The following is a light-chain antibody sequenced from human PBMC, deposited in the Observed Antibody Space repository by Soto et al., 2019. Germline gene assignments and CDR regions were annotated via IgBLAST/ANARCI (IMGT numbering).Light chain of an antibody. CDR1: SSDVGGYNF. V-gene: IGLV2-8*01. CDR3: SSYAGTKNFV. CDR2: EVT. J-gene: IGLJ1*01. Sequence: QSVLAQPPSAPGSPGQSVTISCTGTSSDVGGYNFVSWYQQHPGKAPKLMIYEVTKRPSGVPDRFSGSKSGNTASLTVSGLQTEDEADYYCSSYAGTKNFVFGTGTKVTVL.